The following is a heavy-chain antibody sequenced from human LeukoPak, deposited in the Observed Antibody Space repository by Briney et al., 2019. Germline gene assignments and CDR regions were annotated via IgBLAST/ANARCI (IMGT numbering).Heavy chain of an antibody. CDR1: GYTFTNYG. Sequence: ASVKVSCKASGYTFTNYGISWVRQAPGQGLEWMGWISAYNGNTNYAQKLQGRVTMTTDSSTSTAYMELRSLRSDDTAVYYCARVTGYSGYPLGPTAHWGQGTLVTVSS. J-gene: IGHJ4*02. D-gene: IGHD5-12*01. CDR3: ARVTGYSGYPLGPTAH. V-gene: IGHV1-18*04. CDR2: ISAYNGNT.